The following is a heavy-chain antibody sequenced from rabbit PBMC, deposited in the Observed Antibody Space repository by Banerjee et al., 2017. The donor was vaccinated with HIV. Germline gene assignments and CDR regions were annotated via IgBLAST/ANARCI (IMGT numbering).Heavy chain of an antibody. J-gene: IGHJ4*01. Sequence: QLKESGGGLVQPGGSLKLSCKASGFTLSSYYMNWVRQAPGKGLEWISYIDPVFGITYYASWVNGRFSISRENAQNTVTLQVTSLTVADTATYFCAREGGIVVAGAFDLWGPGTLVTVS. CDR1: GFTLSSYY. CDR2: IDPVFGIT. V-gene: IGHV1S7*01. D-gene: IGHD4-1*01. CDR3: AREGGIVVAGAFDL.